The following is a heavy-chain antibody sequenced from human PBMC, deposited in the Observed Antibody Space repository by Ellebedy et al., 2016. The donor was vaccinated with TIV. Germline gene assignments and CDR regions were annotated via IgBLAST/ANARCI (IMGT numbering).Heavy chain of an antibody. J-gene: IGHJ4*02. V-gene: IGHV3-49*02. Sequence: GRFNISRDDSKSIAYLQMSSLKTKDTAVYYCTRLSPQRRPFFDSWGQGTLVTVSS. CDR3: TRLSPQRRPFFDS. D-gene: IGHD6-25*01.